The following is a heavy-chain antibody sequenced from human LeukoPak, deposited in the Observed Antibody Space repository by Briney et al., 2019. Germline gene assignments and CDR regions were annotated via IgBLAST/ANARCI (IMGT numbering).Heavy chain of an antibody. Sequence: GGSLRLSCAASGFTFSTYAMSWVRQAPGKGLEWVSLIGGSDGRTRYADSVKGRFTISRDNSKNTLYLEMNSLRAEDTSVYYCAKDSSSYDWGYMDVWGKGTTVTISS. CDR1: GFTFSTYA. V-gene: IGHV3-23*01. CDR3: AKDSSSYDWGYMDV. D-gene: IGHD3-22*01. CDR2: IGGSDGRT. J-gene: IGHJ6*03.